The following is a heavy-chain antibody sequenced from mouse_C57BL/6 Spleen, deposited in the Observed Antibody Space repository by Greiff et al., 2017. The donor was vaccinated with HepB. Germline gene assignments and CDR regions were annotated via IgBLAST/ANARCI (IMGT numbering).Heavy chain of an antibody. CDR1: GFNIKDYY. CDR2: IDPEDGDT. J-gene: IGHJ1*03. CDR3: TTYYYGSSYVYWYFDV. V-gene: IGHV14-1*01. D-gene: IGHD1-1*01. Sequence: EVQLQQSGAELVRPGASVKLSCTASGFNIKDYYMHWVKQRPEQGLEWIGRIDPEDGDTEYAPKFQGKATMTADTSSNTAYLQLSSLTSEDTAVYYCTTYYYGSSYVYWYFDVWGTGTTVTVSS.